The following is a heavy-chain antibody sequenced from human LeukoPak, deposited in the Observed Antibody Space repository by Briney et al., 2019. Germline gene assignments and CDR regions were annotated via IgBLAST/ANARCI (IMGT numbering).Heavy chain of an antibody. J-gene: IGHJ4*02. Sequence: ASVKVSCKASGYTFTSYGISWVRQAPGQGLEWMGWISAYNGNTNYAQKLQGRVTMTTDTSTSTAYMELRSLRSDDTAVYYCARVRGSGSYYRGNLFAFDYWGQGTLVTVSS. V-gene: IGHV1-18*01. CDR2: ISAYNGNT. CDR1: GYTFTSYG. D-gene: IGHD1-26*01. CDR3: ARVRGSGSYYRGNLFAFDY.